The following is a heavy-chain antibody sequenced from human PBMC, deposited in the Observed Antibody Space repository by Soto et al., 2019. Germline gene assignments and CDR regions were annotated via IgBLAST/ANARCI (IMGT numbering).Heavy chain of an antibody. D-gene: IGHD5-18*01. CDR1: GGSISSYY. J-gene: IGHJ4*02. V-gene: IGHV4-59*01. CDR2: IYYSGST. CDR3: ARAGRGYSYGYWVY. Sequence: SETLSLTCTVSGGSISSYYWSWIRQPPGKGLEWIGYIYYSGSTNYNPSLKSRVTISVDTSKNQFSLKLSSVTAADTAVYYCARAGRGYSYGYWVYWGQGTLVTVSS.